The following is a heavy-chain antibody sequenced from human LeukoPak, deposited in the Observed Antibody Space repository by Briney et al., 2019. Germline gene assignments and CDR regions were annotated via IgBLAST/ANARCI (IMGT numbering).Heavy chain of an antibody. CDR1: GGSINSY. CDR2: ISGSGTI. CDR3: GRDPGTTGEVKFDP. V-gene: IGHV4-4*07. Sequence: NPSETLSLTCTVSGGSINSYWSWIRQPAGKGLEWIGRISGSGTITYNPTLQSRPSISIDTPKKQFSLKLMCLTAADPAVDYCGRDPGTTGEVKFDPWG. J-gene: IGHJ5*02. D-gene: IGHD4-17*01.